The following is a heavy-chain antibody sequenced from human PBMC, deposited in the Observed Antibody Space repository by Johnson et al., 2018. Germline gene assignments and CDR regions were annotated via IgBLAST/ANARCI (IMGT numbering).Heavy chain of an antibody. D-gene: IGHD2-15*01. J-gene: IGHJ3*02. V-gene: IGHV4-59*01. Sequence: QVQLQESGPGLVKPSETLSLTCTVSIGSISSYYWSWIRQPPGKGLEWIGYIYYSGSTNYNPSLKSRVTISVDTSKNQFSLKLNSVTAADTAVYFCAREGLACRGGSCYRAFDIWGPGTMVTVSS. CDR1: IGSISSYY. CDR3: AREGLACRGGSCYRAFDI. CDR2: IYYSGST.